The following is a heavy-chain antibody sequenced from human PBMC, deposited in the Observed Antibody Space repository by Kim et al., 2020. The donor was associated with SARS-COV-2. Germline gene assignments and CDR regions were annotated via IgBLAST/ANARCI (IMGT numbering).Heavy chain of an antibody. D-gene: IGHD6-13*01. Sequence: GGSLRLSCAASGFTFSSYGMHWVRQAPGKGLEWVAVISYDGSNKYYADSVKGRFTISRDNSKNTLYLQMNSLRAEDTAVYYCIFPGYSSSWLRFDPWGQGTLVTVSS. CDR1: GFTFSSYG. CDR2: ISYDGSNK. V-gene: IGHV3-30*03. CDR3: IFPGYSSSWLRFDP. J-gene: IGHJ5*02.